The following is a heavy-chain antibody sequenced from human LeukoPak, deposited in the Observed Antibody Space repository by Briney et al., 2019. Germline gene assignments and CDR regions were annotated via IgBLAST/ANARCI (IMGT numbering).Heavy chain of an antibody. CDR3: ARRYPPPHLFGAFDI. V-gene: IGHV3-30*04. CDR1: GFTFSSYA. J-gene: IGHJ3*02. Sequence: GRSLRLSCAASGFTFSSYAMHWVRQAPGKGLEWVAVISYDGSNKYYADSVKGRFTISRDNSKNTLYLQMNSLRAEDTAVYYCARRYPPPHLFGAFDIWGQGTMVTVSS. D-gene: IGHD1-14*01. CDR2: ISYDGSNK.